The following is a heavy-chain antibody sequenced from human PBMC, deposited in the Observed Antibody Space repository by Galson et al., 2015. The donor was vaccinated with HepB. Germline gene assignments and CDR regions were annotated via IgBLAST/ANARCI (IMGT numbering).Heavy chain of an antibody. CDR1: GFGFDTHA. CDR3: AKGSGLFDS. V-gene: IGHV3-23*01. CDR2: ISGNGDST. Sequence: SLRLSCAASGFGFDTHAMSWVRQAPGKGLEWSSGISGNGDSTFYADSVKGRFTVSRDNSNNMSYLQMNSLRAEDAGLYFCAKGSGLFDSWGQGILVTVSS. D-gene: IGHD3-16*01. J-gene: IGHJ5*01.